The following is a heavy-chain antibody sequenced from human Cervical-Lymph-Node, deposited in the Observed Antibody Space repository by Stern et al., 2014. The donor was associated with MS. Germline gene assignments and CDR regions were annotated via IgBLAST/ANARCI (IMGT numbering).Heavy chain of an antibody. CDR2: IIPIFGTA. CDR1: GGTFSIYT. V-gene: IGHV1-69*12. J-gene: IGHJ4*02. CDR3: ARSLRSVVVTALTGYYFDY. Sequence: QVQLVQSGAEVKQPGSSVNVSCKASGGTFSIYTISWVRQAPGQGLEWMGRIIPIFGTANHAQKFQGRVTITADESTSTAYMELSSLRSEDTAVYYCARSLRSVVVTALTGYYFDYWGQGTLVTVSS. D-gene: IGHD2-21*02.